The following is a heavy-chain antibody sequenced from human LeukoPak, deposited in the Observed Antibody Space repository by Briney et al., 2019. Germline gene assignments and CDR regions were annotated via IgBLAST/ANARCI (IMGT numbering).Heavy chain of an antibody. V-gene: IGHV4-59*01. D-gene: IGHD5-12*01. CDR3: VRDLVATIDHYYYGMDV. J-gene: IGHJ6*02. CDR2: IYNSVRT. Sequence: SETLSLTCTVSGGSISGYYYYWIRQPPGKGLEWIGYIYNSVRTNYNPSLKSRVTISVDTSKNQLSLKLSSVTAADTAVYFCVRDLVATIDHYYYGMDVWGQGTTVTVSS. CDR1: GGSISGYY.